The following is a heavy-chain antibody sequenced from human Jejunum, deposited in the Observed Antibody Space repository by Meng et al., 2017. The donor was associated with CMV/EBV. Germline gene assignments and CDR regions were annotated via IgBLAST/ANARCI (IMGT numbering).Heavy chain of an antibody. Sequence: NAWMNLVRQAAGKGLEWVGRIRTKADGGAADYAAPVRGRFTISRDDSRNTLYLQMNSLKTEDTAVYYCTTGSYDVWSGYYTGVRFDYWGQGTLVTVSS. D-gene: IGHD3-3*01. CDR3: TTGSYDVWSGYYTGVRFDY. CDR2: IRTKADGGAA. J-gene: IGHJ4*02. CDR1: NAW. V-gene: IGHV3-15*07.